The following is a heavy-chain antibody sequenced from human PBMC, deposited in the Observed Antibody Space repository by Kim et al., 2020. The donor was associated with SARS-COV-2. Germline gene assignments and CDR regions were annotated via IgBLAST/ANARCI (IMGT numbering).Heavy chain of an antibody. CDR3: ARALGYYGSGCDP. D-gene: IGHD3-10*01. V-gene: IGHV1-8*01. J-gene: IGHJ5*02. Sequence: YAQKCQGRVTMTRNTSISTAYMGLSSLRSEDTAVYYCARALGYYGSGCDPWGQGTLVTVSS.